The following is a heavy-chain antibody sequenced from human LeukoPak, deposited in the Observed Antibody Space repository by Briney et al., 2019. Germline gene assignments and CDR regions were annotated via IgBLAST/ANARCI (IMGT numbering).Heavy chain of an antibody. D-gene: IGHD6-13*01. CDR3: AREGQQLVPDY. V-gene: IGHV3-23*01. CDR1: GFTFSSYA. J-gene: IGHJ4*02. Sequence: GGSLRLSCAASGFTFSSYAMSWVRQAPGKGLEWVSAISGSGGSTYYADSVKGRFTISRDNSKNRLYLQMNSLRTEDTAVYYRAREGQQLVPDYWGQGTLVTVSS. CDR2: ISGSGGST.